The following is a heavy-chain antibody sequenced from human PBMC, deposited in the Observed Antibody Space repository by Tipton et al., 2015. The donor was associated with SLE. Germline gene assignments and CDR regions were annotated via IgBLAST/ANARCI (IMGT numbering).Heavy chain of an antibody. J-gene: IGHJ4*02. Sequence: TLSLTCTVSGGSISSYYWSWIRQPAGKGLEWIGRVYSSGSTNYNPSLKSRVSISVDTSKNQFSLKVTSVTAADTAVYYCASGLRFLDVDYWGQGTLVTVPS. D-gene: IGHD3-3*01. CDR3: ASGLRFLDVDY. CDR2: VYSSGST. CDR1: GGSISSYY. V-gene: IGHV4-4*07.